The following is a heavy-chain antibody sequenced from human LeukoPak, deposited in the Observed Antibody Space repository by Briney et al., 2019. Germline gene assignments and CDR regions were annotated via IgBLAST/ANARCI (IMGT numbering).Heavy chain of an antibody. CDR1: GYTFTGYY. J-gene: IGHJ4*02. V-gene: IGHV1-2*02. Sequence: GASVKVSCKASGYTFTGYYMHWARQAPGQGLEWMGWINPNSGGTNYAQKFQGRVTMTRDTSISTAYMELSRLRSDDTAVYYCARLLKNYGDLFDYWGQGTLVTVSS. D-gene: IGHD4-17*01. CDR2: INPNSGGT. CDR3: ARLLKNYGDLFDY.